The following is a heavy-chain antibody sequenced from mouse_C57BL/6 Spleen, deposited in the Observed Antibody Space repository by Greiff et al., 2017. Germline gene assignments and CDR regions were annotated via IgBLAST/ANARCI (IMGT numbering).Heavy chain of an antibody. Sequence: EVQLVESGGGLVQPKGSLKLSCAASGFSFNTYAMNWVRQAPGKGLEWVARIRSKSNNYATYYADSVKDRFTISRDDSESMLYLQMNNLKTEDTAMYYCVRQDGYYVFFDYWGQGTTLTVSS. CDR1: GFSFNTYA. V-gene: IGHV10-1*01. CDR3: VRQDGYYVFFDY. CDR2: IRSKSNNYAT. D-gene: IGHD2-3*01. J-gene: IGHJ2*01.